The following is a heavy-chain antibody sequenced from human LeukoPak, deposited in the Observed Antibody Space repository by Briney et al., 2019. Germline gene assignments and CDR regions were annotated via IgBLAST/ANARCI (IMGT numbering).Heavy chain of an antibody. Sequence: GESLKISCKGSGYNFAHDWIGWVRQMPGKGLEWMGIIYPGDSDTRYSPSFQGQVTISADKSISTAYLQWSSLKASDTAMYYCARLQSNRFDYWGQGTLVTVSS. V-gene: IGHV5-51*01. CDR3: ARLQSNRFDY. J-gene: IGHJ4*02. CDR2: IYPGDSDT. D-gene: IGHD1-14*01. CDR1: GYNFAHDW.